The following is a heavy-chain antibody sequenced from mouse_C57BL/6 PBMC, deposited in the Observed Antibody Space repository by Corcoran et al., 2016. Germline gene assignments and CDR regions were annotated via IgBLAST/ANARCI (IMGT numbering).Heavy chain of an antibody. CDR3: ARQEPSYYAMDY. V-gene: IGHV1-26*01. Sequence: EVQLQQSGPELVKPGASVKISCKASGYTFTDYYMNWVKQSHGKSLEWIGDINPNNGGTSYNQKFKGKATLTVDKSSSTAYMELRSLTSGDSAVYYCARQEPSYYAMDYWGQGTSVTVSS. CDR1: GYTFTDYY. J-gene: IGHJ4*01. CDR2: INPNNGGT.